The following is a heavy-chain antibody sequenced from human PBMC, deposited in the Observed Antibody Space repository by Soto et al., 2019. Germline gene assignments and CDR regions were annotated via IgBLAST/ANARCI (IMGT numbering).Heavy chain of an antibody. CDR1: GGSISSSSYY. CDR3: ARVYSSSWYWFDY. Sequence: SETLSLTCTVSGGSISSSSYYWGWIRQPPGKGLEWIGSIYYSGSTYYSPSLKSRVTISVDTSKNQFSLKLSSVTAADTAVYYCARVYSSSWYWFDYWGQGTLVTVSS. J-gene: IGHJ4*02. V-gene: IGHV4-39*01. CDR2: IYYSGST. D-gene: IGHD6-13*01.